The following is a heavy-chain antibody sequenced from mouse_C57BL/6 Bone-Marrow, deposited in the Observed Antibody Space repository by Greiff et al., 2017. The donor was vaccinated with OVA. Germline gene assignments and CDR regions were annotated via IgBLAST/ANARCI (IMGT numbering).Heavy chain of an antibody. J-gene: IGHJ4*01. CDR3: ARGGPEGAMDY. V-gene: IGHV1-50*01. CDR2: IDPSDSYT. D-gene: IGHD1-1*02. CDR1: GYTFTSYW. Sequence: VQLQQPGAELVKPGASVKLSCKASGYTFTSYWMQWVKQRPGQGLEWIGEIDPSDSYTNYNQKFKGKATLTVDTSSSTAYMQRISLTSEDSAVYYSARGGPEGAMDYWGQGTTVTVSS.